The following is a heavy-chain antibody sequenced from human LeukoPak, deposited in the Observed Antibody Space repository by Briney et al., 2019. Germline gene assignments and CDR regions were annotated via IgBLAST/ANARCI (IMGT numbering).Heavy chain of an antibody. J-gene: IGHJ4*02. D-gene: IGHD1-7*01. Sequence: GGSLRLSCAASGFTFSGYYMSWIRQAPGKGLEWVSYISRDSDIIYYGDSVKGRFTISRDNAENSLYLQMNSLRAEDTAFYYCARGVSGTTYLFDYWGQGTLVTVSS. V-gene: IGHV3-11*01. CDR3: ARGVSGTTYLFDY. CDR1: GFTFSGYY. CDR2: ISRDSDII.